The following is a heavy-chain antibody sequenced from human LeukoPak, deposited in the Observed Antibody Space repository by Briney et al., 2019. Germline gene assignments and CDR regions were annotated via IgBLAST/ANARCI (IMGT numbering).Heavy chain of an antibody. CDR1: GFTYRNYA. CDR3: AKELGHWSALQNDY. Sequence: PGGSLRLSCEASGFTYRNYAMNWVRQAPGKGVEWVSAITGSGDYTYYADSVKGRFTISRDNSKNKLYLQMNSLGAEDTAIYYCAKELGHWSALQNDYWGQGTLVTVSS. D-gene: IGHD2-8*02. J-gene: IGHJ4*02. CDR2: ITGSGDYT. V-gene: IGHV3-23*01.